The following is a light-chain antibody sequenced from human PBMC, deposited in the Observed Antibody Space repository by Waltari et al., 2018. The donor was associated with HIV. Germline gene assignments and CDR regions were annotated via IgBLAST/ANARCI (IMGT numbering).Light chain of an antibody. Sequence: QSVVTQPPSASGTPGQRVTISCSGRGSNIGTYAVNWYQHFPGPAPKLPIYMNDQRPSGVPGRFSGSQSGTSASLAISGLQYDDEADYYCAVWDDSLGGAVFGGGTKLTVL. CDR3: AVWDDSLGGAV. CDR1: GSNIGTYA. J-gene: IGLJ2*01. V-gene: IGLV1-44*01. CDR2: MND.